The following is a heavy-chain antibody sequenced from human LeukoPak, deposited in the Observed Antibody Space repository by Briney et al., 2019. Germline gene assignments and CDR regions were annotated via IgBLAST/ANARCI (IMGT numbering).Heavy chain of an antibody. Sequence: GASVTVSCKASGYTFINYAINWGRQAPGQRPGWIGWINAVNGNTKYSQKFQGRVTITRDTSASTAYMELSSLRSEDTAVYYCARATTVVTPLDYWGQGTLVTVSS. CDR3: ARATTVVTPLDY. CDR2: INAVNGNT. V-gene: IGHV1-3*01. CDR1: GYTFINYA. D-gene: IGHD4-23*01. J-gene: IGHJ4*02.